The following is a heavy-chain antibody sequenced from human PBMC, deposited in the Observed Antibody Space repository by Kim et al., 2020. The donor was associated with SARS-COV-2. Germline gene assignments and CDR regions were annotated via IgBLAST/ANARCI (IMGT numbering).Heavy chain of an antibody. D-gene: IGHD5-18*01. CDR3: ARVVPVLGYSYGPQDY. Sequence: SLKSQVTISVDTAKNQFSLKLCTVTAADTAVYYCARVVPVLGYSYGPQDYWGQGTLVTVSS. V-gene: IGHV4-4*07. J-gene: IGHJ4*02.